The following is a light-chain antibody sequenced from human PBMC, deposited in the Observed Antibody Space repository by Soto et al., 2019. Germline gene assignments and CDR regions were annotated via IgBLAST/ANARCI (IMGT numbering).Light chain of an antibody. CDR2: DTS. J-gene: IGLJ3*02. CDR1: TGAVTSSHY. CDR3: LLSYSGSRV. V-gene: IGLV7-46*01. Sequence: QAVVTQEPSLTLSPGGTVTLTCGSNTGAVTSSHYPYWFQQKPGQAPRTLIYDTSNIHSWTPARFSGSLLGGKAALTLSGAQPEDEADYYCLLSYSGSRVFGGGTKLTVL.